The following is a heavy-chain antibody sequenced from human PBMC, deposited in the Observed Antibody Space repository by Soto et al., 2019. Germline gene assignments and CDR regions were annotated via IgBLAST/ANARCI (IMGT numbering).Heavy chain of an antibody. CDR1: GGSISSREYY. V-gene: IGHV4-30-4*01. J-gene: IGHJ6*02. Sequence: PSETLSLTCTVSGGSISSREYYWSWIRQPPGKGLEWIGYIYYSGNTYYTPSLSSRLTISLDTSKSQFSLQLGSVTAADTAVYYCARYSNTALSGMDVWGQGTTVTVSS. D-gene: IGHD6-13*01. CDR3: ARYSNTALSGMDV. CDR2: IYYSGNT.